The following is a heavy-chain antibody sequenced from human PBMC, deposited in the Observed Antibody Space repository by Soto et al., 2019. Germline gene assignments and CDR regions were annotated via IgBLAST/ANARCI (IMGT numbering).Heavy chain of an antibody. D-gene: IGHD3-10*01. J-gene: IGHJ4*02. CDR1: GFTVSSNY. CDR2: IYSGGST. CDR3: ARDGLRGTMVRGVISHFDY. Sequence: GGSLRLSCAASGFTVSSNYMSWVRQAPGKGLEWVSVIYSGGSTYYADSVKGRFTISRDNSKNTLYLQMNSLRAEDTAVYYCARDGLRGTMVRGVISHFDYWGQGTLVTVSS. V-gene: IGHV3-66*01.